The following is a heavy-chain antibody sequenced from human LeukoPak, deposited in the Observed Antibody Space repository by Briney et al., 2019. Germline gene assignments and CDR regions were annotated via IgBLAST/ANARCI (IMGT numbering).Heavy chain of an antibody. D-gene: IGHD1-26*01. CDR1: GFTFSSYP. J-gene: IGHJ4*02. V-gene: IGHV3-23*01. Sequence: GGSLRLSCAASGFTFSSYPMSWVRQAPGKGLEWVSAISSSGDTYYAGSVKGRFTISRDNSKNTLYLQMNSLRAEDTAVYYCAKDAVGATAYYFDYWGQGTLVTVSS. CDR3: AKDAVGATAYYFDY. CDR2: ISSSGDT.